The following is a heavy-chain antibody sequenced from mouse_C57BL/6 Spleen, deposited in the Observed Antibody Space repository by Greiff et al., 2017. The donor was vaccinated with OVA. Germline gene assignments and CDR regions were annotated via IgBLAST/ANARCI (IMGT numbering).Heavy chain of an antibody. CDR3: ARGVYGNYVRDWYFDV. V-gene: IGHV1-39*01. Sequence: VQLQQSGPELVKPGASVKISCKASGYSFTDYNMNWVKQSNGKSLEWIGVINPNYGTTSYNQKFKGKATLTVDQSSSTAYMQLNSLTSEDSAVYYCARGVYGNYVRDWYFDVWGTGTTVTVSS. J-gene: IGHJ1*03. CDR2: INPNYGTT. D-gene: IGHD2-1*01. CDR1: GYSFTDYN.